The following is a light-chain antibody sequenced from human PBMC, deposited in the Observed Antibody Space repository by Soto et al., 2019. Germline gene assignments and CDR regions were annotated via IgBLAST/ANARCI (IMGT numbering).Light chain of an antibody. Sequence: QSALTQPASVSGSPGQSITISCTGTSSDVGAYNYVSWYQHHPGKAPKLMIYDVTNRPSGVSDRFSGSKSGNTASLTISGLQAEDEADYYCSSYTSSITLVFGGGTKLIVL. J-gene: IGLJ2*01. CDR1: SSDVGAYNY. CDR3: SSYTSSITLV. CDR2: DVT. V-gene: IGLV2-14*03.